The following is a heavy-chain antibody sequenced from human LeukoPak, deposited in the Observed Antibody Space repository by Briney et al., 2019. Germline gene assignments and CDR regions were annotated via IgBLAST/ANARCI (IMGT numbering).Heavy chain of an antibody. CDR2: ISGSGGST. CDR1: GFTFSSYA. D-gene: IGHD5-12*01. J-gene: IGHJ4*02. Sequence: PGGSLRLSCAASGFTFSSYAMSWVRQAPGKGLEWVSAISGSGGSTYYADSVKGRFTISRDNSKNTQYLQMNSLRAEDTAVYYCAKDRGRYSGYDYADYWGQGTLVTVSS. V-gene: IGHV3-23*01. CDR3: AKDRGRYSGYDYADY.